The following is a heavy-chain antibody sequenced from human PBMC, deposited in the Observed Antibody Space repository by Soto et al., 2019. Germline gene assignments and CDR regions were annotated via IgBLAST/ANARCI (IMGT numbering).Heavy chain of an antibody. Sequence: PGGSLRLSCVASGFTFSSYSMNWVRQAPGKGLEWVSYISSSTIYYADSVKGRFTISRDNAKNSLYLQMNSLRDEDTAVYYCAREGGRLNWFDPWGQGTLVTVSS. J-gene: IGHJ5*02. CDR2: ISSSTI. CDR1: GFTFSSYS. V-gene: IGHV3-48*02. D-gene: IGHD2-15*01. CDR3: AREGGRLNWFDP.